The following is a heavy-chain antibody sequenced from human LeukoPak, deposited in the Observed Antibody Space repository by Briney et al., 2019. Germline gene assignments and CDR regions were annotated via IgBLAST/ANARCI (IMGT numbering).Heavy chain of an antibody. CDR2: ISWNSGSI. CDR3: ARALPSGYYYYYYMDV. Sequence: GGSLRLSCAASGFTFDDYAMHWVRQAPGKGLEWVSGISWNSGSIGYADSVKGRFTISRDNAKNSLYLQMNSLRAEDMALYYCARALPSGYYYYYYMDVWGKGTTVTVSS. V-gene: IGHV3-9*03. CDR1: GFTFDDYA. D-gene: IGHD1-26*01. J-gene: IGHJ6*03.